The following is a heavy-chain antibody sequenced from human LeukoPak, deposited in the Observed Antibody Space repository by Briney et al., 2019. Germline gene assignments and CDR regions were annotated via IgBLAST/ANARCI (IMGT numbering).Heavy chain of an antibody. CDR2: IYHSGST. V-gene: IGHV4-38-2*02. CDR1: GYSISSGYY. J-gene: IGHJ5*02. D-gene: IGHD6-13*01. CDR3: ARYRRIAAAGTGWFDP. Sequence: PSETLSLTCTVSGYSISSGYYWGWIRQPPGKGLEWIGSIYHSGSTYYNPSLKSRVTLSVDTPKNQFSLKLSSVTAADTAVYYCARYRRIAAAGTGWFDPWGQGTLVTVSS.